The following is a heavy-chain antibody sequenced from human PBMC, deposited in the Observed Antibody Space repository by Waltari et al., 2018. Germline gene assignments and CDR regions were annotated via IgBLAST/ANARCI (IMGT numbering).Heavy chain of an antibody. CDR1: GYTFTSYY. CDR3: ARLGITMTPDY. J-gene: IGHJ4*02. V-gene: IGHV1-46*01. Sequence: QVQLVQSGAELKKPGASVKFFCKAYGYTFTSYYIQWVRQAPGQGLEWMGVMNSGGDTTIYAQKFQGRVTMTRDTSTSTVYMELSSLISEDTAVYYCARLGITMTPDYWGQGTLVTVSS. CDR2: MNSGGDTT.